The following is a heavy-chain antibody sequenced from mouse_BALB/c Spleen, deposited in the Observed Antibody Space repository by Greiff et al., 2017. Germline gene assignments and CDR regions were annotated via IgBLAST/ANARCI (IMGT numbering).Heavy chain of an antibody. Sequence: EVQLQESGPGLVKPSQSLSLTCTVTGYSITSDYAWNWIRQFPGNKLEWMGYISYSGSTSYNPSLKSRISITRDTSKNQFFLQLNSVTTEDTATYYCARNFPFAYWGQGTLVTVSA. CDR3: ARNFPFAY. CDR2: ISYSGST. J-gene: IGHJ3*01. V-gene: IGHV3-2*02. CDR1: GYSITSDYA.